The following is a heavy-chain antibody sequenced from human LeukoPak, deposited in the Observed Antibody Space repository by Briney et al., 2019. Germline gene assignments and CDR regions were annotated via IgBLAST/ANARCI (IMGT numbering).Heavy chain of an antibody. V-gene: IGHV3-23*01. D-gene: IGHD3-9*01. CDR1: GFTFSSYA. Sequence: GGSLRLSCAASGFTFSSYAMSWVRQAPGKGLEWVSAISGSGGSTYYADSVKGRFTISRDNSKSTLYLQMNSLRAEDTAVYYCAKHSLILTGYNNWGQGTLVTVSS. CDR2: ISGSGGST. CDR3: AKHSLILTGYNN. J-gene: IGHJ4*02.